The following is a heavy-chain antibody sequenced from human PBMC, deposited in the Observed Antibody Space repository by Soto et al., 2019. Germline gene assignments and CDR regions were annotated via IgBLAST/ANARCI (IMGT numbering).Heavy chain of an antibody. CDR2: INHSGST. Sequence: QVQLQQWGAGLLKPSESLSLTCAVSGGSFSGYYWNWIRQSPGKGLEWIGDINHSGSTNYNPSLKSRVTISIDPSKNQFSLKLSSVTAADTAVYYCARLGAYDSSGFYYDSDYWGQGTLVTVSS. J-gene: IGHJ4*02. D-gene: IGHD3-22*01. CDR1: GGSFSGYY. V-gene: IGHV4-34*01. CDR3: ARLGAYDSSGFYYDSDY.